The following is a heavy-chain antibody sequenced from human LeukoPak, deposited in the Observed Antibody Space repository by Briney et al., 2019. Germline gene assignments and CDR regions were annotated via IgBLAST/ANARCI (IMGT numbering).Heavy chain of an antibody. V-gene: IGHV4-59*01. CDR1: GGSISSYY. Sequence: SETLSLTCTVSGGSISSYYWSWIRQPPGKGLEWIGYISYSGSTNYNPSLKSRVTISVDTSKNQFSLKLNSMTAADTAVYYCARTNYGSGSQYNGNFDYWGQGTRVTVSS. CDR2: ISYSGST. D-gene: IGHD3-10*01. CDR3: ARTNYGSGSQYNGNFDY. J-gene: IGHJ4*02.